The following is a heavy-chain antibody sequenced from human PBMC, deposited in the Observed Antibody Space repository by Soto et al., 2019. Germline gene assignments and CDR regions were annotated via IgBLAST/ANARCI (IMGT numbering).Heavy chain of an antibody. V-gene: IGHV3-33*06. J-gene: IGHJ4*02. CDR1: GFXXXXXA. CDR2: IWYDGSKK. D-gene: IGHD6-19*01. CDR3: AKDRGGAEIELAATILAS. Sequence: QVQVVESGGGVXXXGRXXXLSCAASGFXXXXXAMHXXXQAPGKGLEWVAIIWYDGSKKHYADSVEGRFTISRDNSKNTWNLKRDSRRAEDTAVYYGAKDRGGAEIELAATILASGGQGTLATASS.